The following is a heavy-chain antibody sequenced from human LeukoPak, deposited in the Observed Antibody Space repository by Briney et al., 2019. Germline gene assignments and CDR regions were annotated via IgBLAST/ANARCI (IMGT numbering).Heavy chain of an antibody. V-gene: IGHV3-66*01. CDR2: IYSGGST. D-gene: IGHD1-26*01. J-gene: IGHJ4*02. CDR3: ASGSLGSYSDY. Sequence: GGSLRLSCEASGFAFGSYAMHWVRQAPGKGLEWVSVIYSGGSTYYADSVKGRFTISRDNAKNSLYLQMNSLRAEDTAVYYCASGSLGSYSDYWGQGTLVTVSS. CDR1: GFAFGSYA.